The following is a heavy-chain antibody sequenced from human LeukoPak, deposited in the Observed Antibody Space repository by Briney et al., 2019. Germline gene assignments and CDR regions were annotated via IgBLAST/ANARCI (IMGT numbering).Heavy chain of an antibody. D-gene: IGHD6-13*01. J-gene: IGHJ4*02. Sequence: GESLKISCKGSGYSFTSYWIAWVRQMPGKGLEWMGIIYPGDSDTRYSPSFQGQVTTSANKSISTAYLQWSSLKASDTAMYYCARPLGSSSWDPFDYWGQGTLVTVSS. CDR3: ARPLGSSSWDPFDY. CDR2: IYPGDSDT. CDR1: GYSFTSYW. V-gene: IGHV5-51*01.